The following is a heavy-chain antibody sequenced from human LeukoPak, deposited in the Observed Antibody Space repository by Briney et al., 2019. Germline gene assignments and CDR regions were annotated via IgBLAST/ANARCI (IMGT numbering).Heavy chain of an antibody. J-gene: IGHJ4*02. CDR1: GFTFSSYG. D-gene: IGHD1-26*01. CDR2: IYSGGNT. CDR3: ARGGSVGSYYYFDY. Sequence: PGRSLRLSCAASGFTFSSYGMHWVRQAPGKGLEWVSVIYSGGNTYYADSVKGRFTTSRDNSKNTLFLQMNSLRAEDTAVYFCARGGSVGSYYYFDYWGQGTLVTVSS. V-gene: IGHV3-53*01.